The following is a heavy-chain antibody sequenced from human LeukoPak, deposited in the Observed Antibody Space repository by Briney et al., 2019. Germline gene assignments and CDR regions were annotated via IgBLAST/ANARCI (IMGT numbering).Heavy chain of an antibody. CDR3: AKNAPQYNWFDP. J-gene: IGHJ5*02. CDR2: ISSTGTTI. D-gene: IGHD1-14*01. V-gene: IGHV3-48*03. Sequence: PGGSLRLSCAASGFTFSSYEMNWVRQAPGKGLEWVSYISSTGTTIYYADSVKGRFTISRDNAKNSLYLQMNSLRAEDTAVYYCAKNAPQYNWFDPWGQGTLVTVSS. CDR1: GFTFSSYE.